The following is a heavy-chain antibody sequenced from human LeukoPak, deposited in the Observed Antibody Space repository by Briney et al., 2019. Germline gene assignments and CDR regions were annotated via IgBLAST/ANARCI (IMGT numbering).Heavy chain of an antibody. Sequence: ASVKVSCKASGCTFTGYCMHWVRQAPGQGLEWMGWINPNSGGTNYAQKFQGRVTMTRDTSISTAYMELSRLRSDDTAVYYCARGRLVVVPAAIRGYYMDVWGKGTTVTVSS. CDR3: ARGRLVVVPAAIRGYYMDV. V-gene: IGHV1-2*02. CDR2: INPNSGGT. CDR1: GCTFTGYC. D-gene: IGHD2-2*02. J-gene: IGHJ6*03.